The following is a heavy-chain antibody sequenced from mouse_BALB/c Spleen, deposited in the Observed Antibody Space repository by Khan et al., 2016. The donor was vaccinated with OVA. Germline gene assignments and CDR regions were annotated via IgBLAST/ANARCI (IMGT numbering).Heavy chain of an antibody. Sequence: QVRLQQSGAELAKPGASVKMSCKASGYTFTTYWMHWVKQRPGQGLEWIGYIIPTSSFTNYNQKFKDKTTLTADKSSSTAYMQLSSLTTDDSAVYYFARDRIDYWGQGTTLTVSS. CDR2: IIPTSSFT. V-gene: IGHV1-7*01. CDR3: ARDRIDY. J-gene: IGHJ2*01. CDR1: GYTFTTYW.